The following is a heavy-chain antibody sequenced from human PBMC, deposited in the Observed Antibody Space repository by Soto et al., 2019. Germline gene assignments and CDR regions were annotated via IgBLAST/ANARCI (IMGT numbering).Heavy chain of an antibody. CDR1: GGSISTYY. J-gene: IGHJ5*02. V-gene: IGHV4-59*08. CDR2: VYYNGIA. Sequence: QVQLQESGPGLVKPSETLSLTCTVSGGSISTYYWSWIRQPPGEGLELIGYVYYNGIAHYSPSLLSRLTLSVDMSKNQFSLKLSSVTAADTAVYYCARGKNWLDPWGQGTLVTVSS. CDR3: ARGKNWLDP.